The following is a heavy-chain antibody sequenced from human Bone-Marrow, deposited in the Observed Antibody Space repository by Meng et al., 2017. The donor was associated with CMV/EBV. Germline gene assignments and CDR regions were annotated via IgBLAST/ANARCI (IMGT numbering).Heavy chain of an antibody. CDR3: ARGDY. Sequence: GESLKISCTASGFMFRNYAMSWVRQAPGKGLEWVSTMSGSGPGTYYVDSVKGRFIISRDNAKNTLYLQMNSLRAEDTAVYYCARGDYWGQGTLVTVSS. CDR1: GFMFRNYA. V-gene: IGHV3-23*01. J-gene: IGHJ4*02. CDR2: MSGSGPGT.